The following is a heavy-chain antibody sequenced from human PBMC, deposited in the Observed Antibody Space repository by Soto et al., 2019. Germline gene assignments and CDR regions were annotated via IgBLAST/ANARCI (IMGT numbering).Heavy chain of an antibody. CDR2: ISYSGST. CDR3: ARDSGSGSYSYYYFDP. Sequence: PSETLSLTCTVYGVSVNTGSFYWSWLRQPPGKGLEWIGYISYSGSTNYNPSLKSRVTISSDTSKNQFSLKLSSVTAADTALYYCARDSGSGSYSYYYFDPWGQGTLVTVSS. J-gene: IGHJ5*02. V-gene: IGHV4-61*01. CDR1: GVSVNTGSFY. D-gene: IGHD3-10*01.